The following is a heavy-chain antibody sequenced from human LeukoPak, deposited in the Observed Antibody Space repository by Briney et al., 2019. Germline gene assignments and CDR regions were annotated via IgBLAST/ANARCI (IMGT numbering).Heavy chain of an antibody. CDR1: GFTFRTYA. CDR3: ARAFSTTAFDY. CDR2: ISDDGSNK. D-gene: IGHD4-17*01. J-gene: IGHJ4*02. Sequence: GGSLRLSCAASGFTFRTYAMNWVRQAPGRGLGWVAVISDDGSNKYYAESVKGQFTISRDNSKNTLYLQMNRLRAEDTVVYYCARAFSTTAFDYWGEGTLVTVSS. V-gene: IGHV3-30*04.